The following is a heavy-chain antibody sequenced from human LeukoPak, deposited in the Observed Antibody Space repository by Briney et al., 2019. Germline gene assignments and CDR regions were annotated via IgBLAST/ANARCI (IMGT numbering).Heavy chain of an antibody. CDR1: GFTFSSHS. CDR2: ISSSGTYM. CDR3: ARCGGDCFFDS. D-gene: IGHD2-21*01. Sequence: GGSLRLSCAASGFTFSSHSMNWVRQAPGKGLEWVSSISSSGTYMYYGDSMKGRFTISRDNAKNSLYLQMNSLRAEDTAVYYCARCGGDCFFDSWGQGTLVTVSS. V-gene: IGHV3-21*01. J-gene: IGHJ4*02.